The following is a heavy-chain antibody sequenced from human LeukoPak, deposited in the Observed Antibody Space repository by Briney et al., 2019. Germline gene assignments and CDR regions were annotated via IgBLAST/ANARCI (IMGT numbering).Heavy chain of an antibody. CDR3: ARGPTYYYDSSGKPLDY. Sequence: ASVKVSCKASGYTFTGYYMHWVRQAPGQGLEWMGWINPNSSGTNYAQKFQGRVTMTRDTSISTAYMELSRLRSDDTAVYYCARGPTYYYDSSGKPLDYWGQGTLVTVSS. CDR2: INPNSSGT. CDR1: GYTFTGYY. V-gene: IGHV1-2*02. D-gene: IGHD3-22*01. J-gene: IGHJ4*02.